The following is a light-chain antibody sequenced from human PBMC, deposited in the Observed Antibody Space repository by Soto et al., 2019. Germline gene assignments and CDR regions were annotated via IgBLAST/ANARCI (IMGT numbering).Light chain of an antibody. CDR3: QKRSNGPRLT. J-gene: IGKJ4*01. V-gene: IGKV3-11*01. Sequence: EIVLTQSPATLSLSPGERATLSCRASQSVSSYLAWYQQKPGQAPRLLIYDASNRATGIPARFSGSGSGTDFTLTISSLEPEYFAVYYCQKRSNGPRLTFGGGTNLDIK. CDR2: DAS. CDR1: QSVSSY.